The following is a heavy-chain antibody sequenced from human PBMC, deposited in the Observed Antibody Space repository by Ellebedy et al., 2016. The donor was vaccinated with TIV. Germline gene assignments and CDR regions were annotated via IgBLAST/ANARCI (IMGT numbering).Heavy chain of an antibody. CDR1: EFTFTYYA. CDR2: IKSKTDGGTT. CDR3: TTDRYSGYDYFDY. Sequence: GESLKISCAASEFTFTYYAIHWVRQAPGKGLEWVGRIKSKTDGGTTDYAAPVKGRFTISRDDSKNTLYLQMNSLKTEDTAVYYCTTDRYSGYDYFDYWGQGTLVTVSS. V-gene: IGHV3-15*01. J-gene: IGHJ4*02. D-gene: IGHD5-12*01.